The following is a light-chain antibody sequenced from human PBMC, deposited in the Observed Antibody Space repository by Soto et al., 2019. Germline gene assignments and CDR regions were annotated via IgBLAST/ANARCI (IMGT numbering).Light chain of an antibody. CDR2: QDI. J-gene: IGLJ2*01. V-gene: IGLV3-1*01. CDR3: QAWDSSTAV. CDR1: KLGDKY. Sequence: SYELTQPPSVSVSAGQTASITCSGDKLGDKYACWYQQKPGQSPVLVIYQDIKRPSGIPERFSGSNSGNTATLTISGTQAMDEADYYCQAWDSSTAVFGRGTKLTVL.